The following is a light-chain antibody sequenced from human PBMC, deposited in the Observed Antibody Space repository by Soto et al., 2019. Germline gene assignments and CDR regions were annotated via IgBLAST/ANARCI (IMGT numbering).Light chain of an antibody. CDR2: GVT. CDR1: SSDVGGYNY. CDR3: SSYTTSSTWV. J-gene: IGLJ3*02. V-gene: IGLV2-14*01. Sequence: QSALTQPASVSGSPGQSITISCTGTSSDVGGYNYVSWYQKHPGKAPKLMISGVTNRPAGVSNRFSGSKSGNTASLTITGLQAEDEAAYDCSSYTTSSTWVFGGGTKLTVL.